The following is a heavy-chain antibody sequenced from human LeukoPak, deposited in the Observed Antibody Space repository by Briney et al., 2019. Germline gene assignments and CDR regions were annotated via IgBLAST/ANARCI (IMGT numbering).Heavy chain of an antibody. CDR1: GGTFSSYA. Sequence: WASVKVSCKASGGTFSSYAISWVRQAPGQGLEWMGGIIPIFGTANYAQKFQGRVTITADKSTSTAYMELSSLRSEDTAVYYCAAYYYDSSGSSNDAFDIWGQGTMVTVSS. D-gene: IGHD3-22*01. J-gene: IGHJ3*02. V-gene: IGHV1-69*06. CDR3: AAYYYDSSGSSNDAFDI. CDR2: IIPIFGTA.